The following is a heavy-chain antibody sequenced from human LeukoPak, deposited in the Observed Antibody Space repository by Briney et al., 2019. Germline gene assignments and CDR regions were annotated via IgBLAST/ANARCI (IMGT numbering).Heavy chain of an antibody. CDR2: ISSSGSTI. CDR1: GFTFSSYE. V-gene: IGHV3-48*03. Sequence: GGSLRLSCAASGFTFSSYEMNWVRQAPGKGLEWVSYISSSGSTIYYADFVKGRFTISRDNAKNSLYLQMNSLRAEDTAVYYCASLDCSGGSCYSSVNYWGQGTLVTVSS. J-gene: IGHJ4*02. D-gene: IGHD2-15*01. CDR3: ASLDCSGGSCYSSVNY.